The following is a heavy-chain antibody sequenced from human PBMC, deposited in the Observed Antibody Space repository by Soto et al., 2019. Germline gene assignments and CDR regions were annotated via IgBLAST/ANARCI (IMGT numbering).Heavy chain of an antibody. Sequence: ASVKVSCKASGGAFTSPAINWVWQAPGQGFQWMGGIIPIFGTSNSAQKFQDRLTISADTSTGTAYLELRSPQSEDTAIYYCAAARQDGLTWSYHFDSSGPGTLVTVSS. CDR2: IIPIFGTS. CDR3: AAARQDGLTWSYHFDS. V-gene: IGHV1-69*06. D-gene: IGHD6-6*01. J-gene: IGHJ4*02. CDR1: GGAFTSPA.